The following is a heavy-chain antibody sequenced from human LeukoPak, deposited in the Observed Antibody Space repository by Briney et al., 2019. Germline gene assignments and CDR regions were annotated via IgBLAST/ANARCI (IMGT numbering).Heavy chain of an antibody. D-gene: IGHD5-18*01. Sequence: GGSLRLSCAASGFTFSSYGMNWVRRAPGKGLGWVSYISGSGSTIYYADSVKGRFIISRDNAKNSLYLQMNSLRAEDTAVYYCARRGRGYSDGGGDDYWGQGTVVTVSS. CDR3: ARRGRGYSDGGGDDY. CDR1: GFTFSSYG. CDR2: ISGSGSTI. J-gene: IGHJ4*02. V-gene: IGHV3-48*03.